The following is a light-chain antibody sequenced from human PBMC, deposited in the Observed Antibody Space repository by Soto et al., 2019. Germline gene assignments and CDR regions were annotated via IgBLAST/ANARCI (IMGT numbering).Light chain of an antibody. Sequence: EIVLTQSPATLSLSPGERATLSCRASQTVSSSLAWYQQKPGQAPRLLIYEASNRATGIPARFSGSGSGADFTLTISSLEPEDFAVYYCQHYGSSPPHTFGQGTKLEIK. V-gene: IGKV3-11*01. J-gene: IGKJ2*01. CDR3: QHYGSSPPHT. CDR1: QTVSSS. CDR2: EAS.